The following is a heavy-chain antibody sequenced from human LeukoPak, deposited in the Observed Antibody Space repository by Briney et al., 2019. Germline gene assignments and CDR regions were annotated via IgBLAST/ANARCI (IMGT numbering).Heavy chain of an antibody. CDR2: IKQDGSEK. Sequence: GGSLRLSCAASGFTFSSYWMSWVRQAPGKGLEWVANIKQDGSEKYYVDSVKGRFTISRDNAKNSLYLQMNSLRAEDTAVYYCAKDQGYCTNGVCLTFDYWGQGTLVTVSS. CDR3: AKDQGYCTNGVCLTFDY. J-gene: IGHJ4*02. D-gene: IGHD2-8*01. V-gene: IGHV3-7*03. CDR1: GFTFSSYW.